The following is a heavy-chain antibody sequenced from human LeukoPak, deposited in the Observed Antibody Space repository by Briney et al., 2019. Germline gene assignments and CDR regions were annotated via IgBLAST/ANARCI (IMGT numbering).Heavy chain of an antibody. J-gene: IGHJ4*02. CDR3: AREYGGDYDILTGYYPSYSDY. D-gene: IGHD3-9*01. V-gene: IGHV6-1*01. CDR2: TYYRSKWYN. Sequence: SQTLSLTCAISGDSVSSNSAAWNWIRQSPSRGLEWLGRTYYRSKWYNDYAVSVKSRITINPDTSKNQFSLQLNSVTPEDTAVYYCAREYGGDYDILTGYYPSYSDYWGQGTLVTVSS. CDR1: GDSVSSNSAA.